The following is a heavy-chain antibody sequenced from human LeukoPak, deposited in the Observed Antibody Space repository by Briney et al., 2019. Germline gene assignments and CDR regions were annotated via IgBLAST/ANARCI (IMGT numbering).Heavy chain of an antibody. D-gene: IGHD1-7*01. J-gene: IGHJ4*02. Sequence: GGSLRLSCAASGFTFRNYAMSWVRQAPGKGLEWVSAISGSGGSTYYADSVKGRFTISRDNSKNTLYLQMNSLRAEDTAVYYCAKGCSSYNWNYVENYFDYWGQGTLVTVSS. CDR2: ISGSGGST. CDR1: GFTFRNYA. CDR3: AKGCSSYNWNYVENYFDY. V-gene: IGHV3-23*01.